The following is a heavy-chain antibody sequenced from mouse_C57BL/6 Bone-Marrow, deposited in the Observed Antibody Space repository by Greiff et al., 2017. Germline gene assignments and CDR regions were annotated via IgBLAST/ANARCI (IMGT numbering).Heavy chain of an antibody. V-gene: IGHV5-4*01. CDR1: GFTFSSYA. J-gene: IGHJ3*01. Sequence: DVKLVESGGGLVKPGGSLKLSCAASGFTFSSYAMSWVRQTPEKRLEWVATISDGGSYTYYPDNVKGRFTISRDNAKNNLYLQMSHLKSEDTAMYYCARDPLIYYDYDEGFAYWGQGTLVTVSA. CDR3: ARDPLIYYDYDEGFAY. D-gene: IGHD2-4*01. CDR2: ISDGGSYT.